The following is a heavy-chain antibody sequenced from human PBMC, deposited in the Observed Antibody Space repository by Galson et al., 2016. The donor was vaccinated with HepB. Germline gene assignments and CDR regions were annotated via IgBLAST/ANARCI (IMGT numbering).Heavy chain of an antibody. V-gene: IGHV3-48*02. J-gene: IGHJ6*03. CDR1: GFTFSTYS. D-gene: IGHD5-12*01. CDR2: ISSSPDTM. Sequence: SLRLSCAASGFTFSTYSMSWVRQAPGKGLEWLSYISSSPDTMYYADSVKGRVTISRDNAKNSLYLQMNSLRDEDTAVYYCARARRGRYSYGYNYYYYMDVWGKGTTVTVSS. CDR3: ARARRGRYSYGYNYYYYMDV.